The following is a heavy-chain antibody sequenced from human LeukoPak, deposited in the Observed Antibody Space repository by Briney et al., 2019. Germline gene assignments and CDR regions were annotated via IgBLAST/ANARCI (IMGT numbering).Heavy chain of an antibody. Sequence: GGSLRLSCAASGFTFSSYSMNWVRQAPGKGLEWVSYISSSGSTIYYADSVKGRFTISRDNAKNSLYLQMNSLRAEDTAVYYCARESIAAAGSALDYWGQGTLVTVSS. V-gene: IGHV3-48*04. D-gene: IGHD6-13*01. CDR3: ARESIAAAGSALDY. J-gene: IGHJ4*02. CDR2: ISSSGSTI. CDR1: GFTFSSYS.